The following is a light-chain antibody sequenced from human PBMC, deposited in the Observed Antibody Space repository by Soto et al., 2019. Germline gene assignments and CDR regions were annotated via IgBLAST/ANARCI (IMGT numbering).Light chain of an antibody. J-gene: IGLJ2*01. CDR1: SSNIGAGYD. V-gene: IGLV1-40*01. CDR3: ASFDSSLSGGL. Sequence: QSVLTQPPSVSGAPGQRVTISCSGSSSNIGAGYDVHWYQHLPGTAPKFLICGYTNRPPGVPDRYSGSKSGTSASLTITGLQAEDEADYYCASFDSSLSGGLFGGGTKLTVL. CDR2: GYT.